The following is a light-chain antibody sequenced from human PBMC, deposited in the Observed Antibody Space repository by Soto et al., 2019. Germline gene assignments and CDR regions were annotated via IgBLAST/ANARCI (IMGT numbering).Light chain of an antibody. J-gene: IGKJ1*01. CDR2: DDS. V-gene: IGKV1-5*01. Sequence: DIQPTQSPSTLSASVGDRVTITCRASQSISSWLAWYQQKPGKDPKLLIYDDSSLESGVPSRFSGSGSGTEFTLTISSLQPDDFATYYCQQYNSYWTFGQGTKVDI. CDR3: QQYNSYWT. CDR1: QSISSW.